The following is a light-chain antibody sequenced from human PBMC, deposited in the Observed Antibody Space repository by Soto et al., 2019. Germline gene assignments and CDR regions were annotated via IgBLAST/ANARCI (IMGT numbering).Light chain of an antibody. Sequence: VLTQSPGTLSLSPGERTTLSCRASQSVSTSYLAGYQQKPGQAPRLPIFGASSRATGIPDRFIGSGSGTDFTLTISRLEPEDFAVYYCQQYVSSPTTFGQGTKVEIK. J-gene: IGKJ1*01. CDR3: QQYVSSPTT. CDR1: QSVSTSY. CDR2: GAS. V-gene: IGKV3-20*01.